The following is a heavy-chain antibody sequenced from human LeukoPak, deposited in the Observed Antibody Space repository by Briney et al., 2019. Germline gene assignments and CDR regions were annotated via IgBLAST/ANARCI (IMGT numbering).Heavy chain of an antibody. CDR3: ATANFYFQY. CDR2: IFYSGST. D-gene: IGHD2-8*01. Sequence: SETLSLTCTVPSGSIRSSSYYWGWIRQPPGKGLEWIGSIFYSGSTYYNPSLKSRVTMSVDTSKNQFSLKLSSVTAADTAVYYCATANFYFQYWGQGTLVTVSS. V-gene: IGHV4-39*01. CDR1: SGSIRSSSYY. J-gene: IGHJ1*01.